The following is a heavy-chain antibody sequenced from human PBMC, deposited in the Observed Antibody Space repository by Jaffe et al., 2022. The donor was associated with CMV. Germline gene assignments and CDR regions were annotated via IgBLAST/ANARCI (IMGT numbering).Heavy chain of an antibody. V-gene: IGHV1-8*01. J-gene: IGHJ4*02. CDR1: GYTFTSYD. D-gene: IGHD6-19*01. CDR2: MNPNSGNT. CDR3: AREPGSGWSTAPFEDY. Sequence: QVQLVQSGAEVKKPGASVKVSCKASGYTFTSYDINWVRQATGQGLEWMGWMNPNSGNTGYAQKFQGRVTMTRNTSISTAYMELSSLRSEDTAVYYCAREPGSGWSTAPFEDYWGQGTLVTVSS.